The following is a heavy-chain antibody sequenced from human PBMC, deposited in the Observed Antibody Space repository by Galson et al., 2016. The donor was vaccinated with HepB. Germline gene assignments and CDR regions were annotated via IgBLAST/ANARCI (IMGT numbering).Heavy chain of an antibody. CDR2: INSDGSFS. D-gene: IGHD2/OR15-2a*01. J-gene: IGHJ6*02. CDR1: GSSFSSHW. Sequence: SLRLSCAASGSSFSSHWMHWVRQAPGKGLMWVARINSDGSFSRFADSVKGRFSISRDNAKNTLHLQMNSLRAEDTALYYCARASGVAGSEYYYPLDVWGLGTTVTVS. CDR3: ARASGVAGSEYYYPLDV. V-gene: IGHV3-74*01.